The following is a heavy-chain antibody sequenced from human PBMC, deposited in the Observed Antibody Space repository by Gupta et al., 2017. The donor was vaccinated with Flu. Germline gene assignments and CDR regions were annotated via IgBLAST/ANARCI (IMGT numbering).Heavy chain of an antibody. J-gene: IGHJ6*02. Sequence: YDMQWVRQATGKGLEWVSAIGTAGNKYYKGSWNGRFTISRENAKNSLQLQMNTLRAGEQDVYYCVRGKALGVLPNCYGLDVWGQGTTVPVS. CDR2: IGTAGNK. V-gene: IGHV3-13*01. CDR3: VRGKALGVLPNCYGLDV. D-gene: IGHD3-16*01. CDR1: YD.